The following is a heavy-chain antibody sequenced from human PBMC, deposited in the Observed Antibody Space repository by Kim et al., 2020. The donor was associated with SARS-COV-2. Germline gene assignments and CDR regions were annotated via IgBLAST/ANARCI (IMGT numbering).Heavy chain of an antibody. V-gene: IGHV4-59*01. CDR3: ARDRGWELLPAWGTTPDAFDI. J-gene: IGHJ3*02. CDR1: GGSISSYY. CDR2: IYYSGST. Sequence: SETLSLTCTVSGGSISSYYWSWIRQPPGKGLEWIGYIYYSGSTNYNPSLKSRVTISVDTSKNQFSLKLSSVTAADTAVYYCARDRGWELLPAWGTTPDAFDIWGQRTMVTVSS. D-gene: IGHD1-26*01.